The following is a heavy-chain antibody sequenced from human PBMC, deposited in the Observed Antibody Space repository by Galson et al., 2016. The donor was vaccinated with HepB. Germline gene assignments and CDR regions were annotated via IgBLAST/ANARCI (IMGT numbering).Heavy chain of an antibody. CDR2: ISYDGINS. V-gene: IGHV3-30*18. J-gene: IGHJ6*02. Sequence: SLRLSCAASGFTFSNYGMHWVRQAPGKGLEWAALISYDGINSYYADSLKGRFTISRDNSKNTLYLQMNSLRAEDTGVYYCAKDRLAAPYYYYVMDVWGQGTTVTVSS. CDR1: GFTFSNYG. D-gene: IGHD3-10*01. CDR3: AKDRLAAPYYYYVMDV.